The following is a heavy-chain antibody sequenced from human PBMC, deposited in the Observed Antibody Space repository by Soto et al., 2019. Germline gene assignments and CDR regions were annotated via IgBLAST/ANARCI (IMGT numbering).Heavy chain of an antibody. CDR2: MNPNSGNT. V-gene: IGHV1-8*01. CDR3: ARDLTTVTPARG. J-gene: IGHJ4*02. Sequence: QVQLVQSGAEVKKPGASVKVSCKASGYTFTSYDINWVRQATGQGLEWMGWMNPNSGNTGYAQKFHGRVTMTRNTSISTAYMELSSLRSEDTAVYYCARDLTTVTPARGWGQGTLVTVSS. CDR1: GYTFTSYD. D-gene: IGHD4-17*01.